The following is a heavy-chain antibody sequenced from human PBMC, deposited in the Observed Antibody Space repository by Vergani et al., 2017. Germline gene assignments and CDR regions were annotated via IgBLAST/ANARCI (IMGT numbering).Heavy chain of an antibody. V-gene: IGHV3-23*01. CDR1: GFTFSNSA. CDR2: ISGHGDRT. J-gene: IGHJ4*02. D-gene: IGHD3-9*01. CDR3: ATLDLDY. Sequence: EVHLLESGGGQVEAGGSLRLSCVASGFTFSNSAMSWVRQTSGKGLEWVSAISGHGDRTYYADSVKGRFTISRDNSKNTVYLQMNSLRAEDTAVYYCATLDLDYWGQGTLVTVSS.